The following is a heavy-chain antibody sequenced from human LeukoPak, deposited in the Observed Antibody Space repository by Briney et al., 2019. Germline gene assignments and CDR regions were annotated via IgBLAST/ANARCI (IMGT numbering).Heavy chain of an antibody. V-gene: IGHV3-64D*06. CDR1: GFTFSTYV. Sequence: GSLRLSCSVSGFTFSTYVMHWVRQAPGKGLEYVSAISSNGDNTYYADSVKGRFTISRDNSKNTLYLQMSSLRADDTAVYYCVRETGYWGQGTLVTVSS. CDR2: ISSNGDNT. CDR3: VRETGY. J-gene: IGHJ4*02.